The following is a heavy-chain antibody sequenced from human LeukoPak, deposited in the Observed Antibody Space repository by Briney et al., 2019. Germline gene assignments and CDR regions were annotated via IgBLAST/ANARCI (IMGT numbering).Heavy chain of an antibody. Sequence: GGSLRLSCAASGFTFNQYRMQWVGQAPGKGLEWVAFIRYDGSNKYYADSVKGRFTISRDNSKNTLYLQMNSLRAEDTAVYYCAKDLSGSDSHGFDPWGQGTLVTVSS. V-gene: IGHV3-30*02. CDR1: GFTFNQYR. CDR3: AKDLSGSDSHGFDP. CDR2: IRYDGSNK. D-gene: IGHD1-26*01. J-gene: IGHJ5*02.